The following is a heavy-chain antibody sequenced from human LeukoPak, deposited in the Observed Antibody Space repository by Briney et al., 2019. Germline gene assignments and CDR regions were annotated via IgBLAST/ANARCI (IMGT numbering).Heavy chain of an antibody. Sequence: GGSLRLSCAASGFNLCSYGMSWVRQARGKGLEGVSSISNDGGGTFSADSVRGRFTISRDNSKNTLFLQIDSLRAEDTALYFCAKGSSGSFFDHWGQGSLVTVSS. CDR3: AKGSSGSFFDH. J-gene: IGHJ4*02. CDR2: ISNDGGGT. V-gene: IGHV3-23*01. D-gene: IGHD3-22*01. CDR1: GFNLCSYG.